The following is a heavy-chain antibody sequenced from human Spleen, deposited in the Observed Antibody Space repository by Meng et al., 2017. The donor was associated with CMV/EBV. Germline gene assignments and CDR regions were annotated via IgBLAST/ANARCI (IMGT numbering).Heavy chain of an antibody. CDR2: IKQDGSEK. CDR1: GFVFSRYA. J-gene: IGHJ4*02. Sequence: GGSLRLSCAASGFVFSRYALTWIRQAPGKGLEWVANIKQDGSEKYYVDSVKGRFTISRDNAKNSLYLQMNSLRAEDTAVYYCARNPGWDTVTPYFDYWGQGTLVTVSS. CDR3: ARNPGWDTVTPYFDY. D-gene: IGHD4-17*01. V-gene: IGHV3-7*01.